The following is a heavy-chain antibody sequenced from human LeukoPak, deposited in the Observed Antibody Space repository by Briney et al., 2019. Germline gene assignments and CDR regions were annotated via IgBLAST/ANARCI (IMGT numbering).Heavy chain of an antibody. V-gene: IGHV1-2*02. D-gene: IGHD2-2*01. Sequence: ASVKVSYKASGYTFNVYYMHGVRQAPGQGREWRGWINPNSGGTHYAQKFHGRVTMTRDTSISTAYMELSRLRSDDTAVYYCARTVFRPAAVHYLVQGTLVTVSS. CDR3: ARTVFRPAAVHY. CDR1: GYTFNVYY. J-gene: IGHJ4*02. CDR2: INPNSGGT.